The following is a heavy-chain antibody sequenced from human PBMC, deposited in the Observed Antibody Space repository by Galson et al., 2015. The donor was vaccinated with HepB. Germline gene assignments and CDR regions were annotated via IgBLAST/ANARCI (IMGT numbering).Heavy chain of an antibody. CDR2: IYSGGST. J-gene: IGHJ2*01. CDR1: GFTVSSNY. Sequence: SLRLSCAASGFTVSSNYMSWVRQAPGKGLEWVSVIYSGGSTYYADSVKGRFTISRLNSKNTLYLQMNSLRAEDTAVYYCARDAHPWGWYFDLWGRGTLVTVSS. V-gene: IGHV3-53*04. CDR3: ARDAHPWGWYFDL. D-gene: IGHD7-27*01.